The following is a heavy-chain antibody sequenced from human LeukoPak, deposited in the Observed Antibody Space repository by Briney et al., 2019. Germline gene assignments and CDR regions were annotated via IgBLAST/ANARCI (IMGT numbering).Heavy chain of an antibody. Sequence: GGSLRLSCEASGFTFSSAWMSWVRQGPGKGLEWVGRSRGKADGGIIDYAAPVKGRFTISRDESKNTLFLQMSNLKAEDTAVYFCTRYRSLTDVADWGQGTLVTVSS. J-gene: IGHJ4*02. CDR3: TRYRSLTDVAD. D-gene: IGHD3-16*02. CDR1: GFTFSSAW. CDR2: SRGKADGGII. V-gene: IGHV3-15*01.